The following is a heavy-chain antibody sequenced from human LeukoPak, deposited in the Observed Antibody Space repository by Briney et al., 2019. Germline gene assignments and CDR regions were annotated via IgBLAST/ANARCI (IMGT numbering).Heavy chain of an antibody. Sequence: ASVKVSCKASGGTFSSYAISWVRQAPGQGLEWMGIINPSGGSTSYAQKFQGRVTMTRDTSTSTVYMELSSLRSEDTAVYYCASSADGSGVDYWGQGTLVTVSS. CDR3: ASSADGSGVDY. D-gene: IGHD3-10*01. J-gene: IGHJ4*02. V-gene: IGHV1-46*01. CDR2: INPSGGST. CDR1: GGTFSSYA.